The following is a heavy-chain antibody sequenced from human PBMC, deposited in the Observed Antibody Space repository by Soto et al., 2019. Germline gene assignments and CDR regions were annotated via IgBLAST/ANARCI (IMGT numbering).Heavy chain of an antibody. J-gene: IGHJ6*02. V-gene: IGHV1-18*01. D-gene: IGHD6-19*01. CDR3: ARKGGKGWASDYYSGMDV. CDR1: GYTFASYA. Sequence: ASVKVSCKGSGYTFASYAISWVRQAPGQGLEWMGRVSAYNGNTNYAQKFQGRVTMTTDTSTSTAYMELRSLRSDDAAMYYCARKGGKGWASDYYSGMDVWGQGTTVTVSS. CDR2: VSAYNGNT.